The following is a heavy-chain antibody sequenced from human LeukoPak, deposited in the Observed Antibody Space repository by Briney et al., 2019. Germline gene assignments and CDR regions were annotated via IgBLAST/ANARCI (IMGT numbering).Heavy chain of an antibody. CDR1: GFTFSSYS. D-gene: IGHD2-21*02. J-gene: IGHJ4*02. CDR2: ISSSSYI. V-gene: IGHV3-21*03. Sequence: GGSLRLSCAASGFTFSSYSMNWVRQAPGKGLEWVSSISSSSYIYYADSVKGRFTISRDNAKNSLYLQMNSLRAEAAYCGGDCYSRTDYWGQGTLVTVSS. CDR3: CYSRTDY.